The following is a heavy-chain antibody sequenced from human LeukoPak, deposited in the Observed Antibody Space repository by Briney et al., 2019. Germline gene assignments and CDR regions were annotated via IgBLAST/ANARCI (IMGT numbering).Heavy chain of an antibody. J-gene: IGHJ4*02. CDR2: IKQDGSEK. CDR3: ARDWLDGARPFDY. D-gene: IGHD6-19*01. V-gene: IGHV3-7*03. Sequence: PGGSLRLSCAASGFTFSSYWMSWVRQAPGKGLEWVANIKQDGSEKYYVDSVKGRFTISRDNAKNSLYLQMNSLRAEDTAVYYCARDWLDGARPFDYWGQGTLVTVSS. CDR1: GFTFSSYW.